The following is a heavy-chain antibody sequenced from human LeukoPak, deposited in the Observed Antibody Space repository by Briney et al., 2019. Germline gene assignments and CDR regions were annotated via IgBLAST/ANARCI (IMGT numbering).Heavy chain of an antibody. V-gene: IGHV3-30*01. Sequence: SGGSLRLSCADSGFTFNNYIMHWVRQAPGKGLESVAAIVSDGRQKYYGDSMKGRVTISRDNSRSTLYLQMKNLRVDDTAVYYCARGPYDSNGLPGPSYLWGQGTLVIVSS. CDR1: GFTFNNYI. CDR3: ARGPYDSNGLPGPSYL. D-gene: IGHD3-22*01. CDR2: IVSDGRQK. J-gene: IGHJ5*02.